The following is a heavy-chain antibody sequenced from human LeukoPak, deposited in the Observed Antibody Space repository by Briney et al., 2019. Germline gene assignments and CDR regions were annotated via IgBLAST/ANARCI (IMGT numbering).Heavy chain of an antibody. V-gene: IGHV3-23*01. CDR1: GFTFSSYA. CDR3: AKSIELWFGEFDY. D-gene: IGHD3-10*01. J-gene: IGHJ4*02. CDR2: ISGSGGST. Sequence: GGSLRLSCAASGFTFSSYAMSWVRQAPGKGLEWVSAISGSGGSTYYADSVKGRFTISRDNSKNTLYLQMNSLRAEDTAVYSRAKSIELWFGEFDYWGQGTLVTVSS.